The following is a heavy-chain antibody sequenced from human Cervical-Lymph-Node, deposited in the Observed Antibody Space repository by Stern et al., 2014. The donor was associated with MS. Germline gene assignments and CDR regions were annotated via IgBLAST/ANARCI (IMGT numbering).Heavy chain of an antibody. CDR1: GGSVSSGSYY. Sequence: QLQLQESGPGLVKPSETLSLTCTVSGGSVSSGSYYWSWIRQPPGKGLEWIGYIYYSGSTNYNPSLKSRVTISVDTSKNQFSLKLSSVTAADTAVYYCAREHYYYDSSGYYSLYNWFDPWGQGTLVTVSS. V-gene: IGHV4-61*01. J-gene: IGHJ5*02. CDR2: IYYSGST. D-gene: IGHD3-22*01. CDR3: AREHYYYDSSGYYSLYNWFDP.